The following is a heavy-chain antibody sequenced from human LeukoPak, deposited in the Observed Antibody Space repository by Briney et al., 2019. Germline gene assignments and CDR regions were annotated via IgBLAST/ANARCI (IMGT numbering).Heavy chain of an antibody. CDR3: ARHYYGSSGSYFFDY. V-gene: IGHV3-30*02. Sequence: GGSLRLSCAASGFTFRSYGMHWVRQAPGKGLEWVTFIRFDGSNTYYADSVKGRFTISRDNSKNTLSLQMNSLRAEDTAVYYCARHYYGSSGSYFFDYWGQGTLVTVSS. CDR2: IRFDGSNT. J-gene: IGHJ4*02. D-gene: IGHD3-10*01. CDR1: GFTFRSYG.